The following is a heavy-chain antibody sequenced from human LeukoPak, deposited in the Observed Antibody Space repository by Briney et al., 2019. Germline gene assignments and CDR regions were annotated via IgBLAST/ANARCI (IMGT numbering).Heavy chain of an antibody. J-gene: IGHJ6*02. D-gene: IGHD6-6*01. V-gene: IGHV3-23*01. CDR3: AKEPQIRPYYYGMDV. CDR1: GFTFSSYA. CDR2: ISGSGGST. Sequence: GGPLRLSCAASGFTFSSYAMSWVRQAPGKGLEWVSAISGSGGSTYYADSVKGRFTISRDNSKNTLYLQMNSLRAEDTAVYYCAKEPQIRPYYYGMDVWGQGTTVTVSS.